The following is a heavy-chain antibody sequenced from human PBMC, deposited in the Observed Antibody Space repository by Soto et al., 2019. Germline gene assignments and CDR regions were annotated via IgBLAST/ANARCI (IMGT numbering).Heavy chain of an antibody. Sequence: HPXGSLVLACAASGFMFSAYWMSWVRQAPGKGLEWVANIHGDGGKIYYVDSVKGRFTISRDNAKRSLYLQMNSLRAEDTAVYYCERDFYGGYTYGPGDYWGQGALVTVYS. V-gene: IGHV3-7*01. J-gene: IGHJ4*02. CDR2: IHGDGGKI. CDR3: ERDFYGGYTYGPGDY. D-gene: IGHD5-18*01. CDR1: GFMFSAYW.